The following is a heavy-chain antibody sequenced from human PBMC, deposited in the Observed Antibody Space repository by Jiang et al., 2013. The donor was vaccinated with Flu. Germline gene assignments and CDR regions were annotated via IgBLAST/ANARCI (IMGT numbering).Heavy chain of an antibody. Sequence: SGAEVKKPGASVKVSCKVSGYSLIELSMHWVRQAPGKGLEWVGGFDPEDGETFYALKFQGRVTMTEDTLTDTAYMELSSLRSEDTAVYYCATPLGLAVAGPALGNWGQGTLVTVSS. CDR1: GYSLIELS. D-gene: IGHD6-19*01. CDR3: ATPLGLAVAGPALGN. CDR2: FDPEDGET. J-gene: IGHJ4*02. V-gene: IGHV1-24*01.